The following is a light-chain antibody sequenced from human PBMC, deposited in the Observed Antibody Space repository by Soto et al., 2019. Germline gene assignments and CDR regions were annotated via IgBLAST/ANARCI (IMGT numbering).Light chain of an antibody. CDR3: QQLSHYPDT. CDR1: YDISSS. V-gene: IGKV1-9*01. Sequence: DIQLTQSPSFLSASVEDRVTISCRASYDISSSLAWYQQEPGKPPKLLIYDSSTLQTGVPSRFTGSGSGRKFTLTISGLQVGDFATYFCQQLSHYPDTFGQGTKLEI. CDR2: DSS. J-gene: IGKJ2*01.